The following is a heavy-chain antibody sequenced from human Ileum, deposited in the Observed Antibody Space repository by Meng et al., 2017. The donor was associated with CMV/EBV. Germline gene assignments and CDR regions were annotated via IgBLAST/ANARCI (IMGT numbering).Heavy chain of an antibody. CDR2: INSYNGDT. J-gene: IGHJ4*02. CDR3: ARGIDY. CDR1: GCTFGSQD. V-gene: IGHV1-18*01. Sequence: QVQLVQSGAEVKESGASVKVSCQASGCTFGSQDFTWVRQAPGQGLEWMGWINSYNGDTNYAQKFQGRVTMTTDTSTSTAYMELNSLKSDDTAVYYCARGIDYWGQGTLVTVSS.